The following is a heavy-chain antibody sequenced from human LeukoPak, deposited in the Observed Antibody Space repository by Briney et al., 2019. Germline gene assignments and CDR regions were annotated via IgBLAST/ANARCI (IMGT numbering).Heavy chain of an antibody. Sequence: GGSLRLSCAASGFTFSSYAMSWVRQAPGKGLEWVSAISGSGGSTYYADSVKGRFTISRDNSKNTLYLQMNSLRAEDTAVYYCARDYYDSSGYPTFVVWGQGTTVTVSS. CDR2: ISGSGGST. CDR3: ARDYYDSSGYPTFVV. J-gene: IGHJ6*02. V-gene: IGHV3-23*01. D-gene: IGHD3-22*01. CDR1: GFTFSSYA.